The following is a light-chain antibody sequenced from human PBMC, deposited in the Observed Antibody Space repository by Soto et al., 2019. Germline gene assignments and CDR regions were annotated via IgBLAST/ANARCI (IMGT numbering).Light chain of an antibody. CDR1: SSDVGGYNY. Sequence: QSALTQPRSVSGSPGQSVTISCTGTSSDVGGYNYVSWYQQHPGKAPKLMIYDVSKRPSGVPDRFSGSQSGNTASLTISGLQAEYEADYYCCSYAGSYTPVVFGGGTKLTVL. J-gene: IGLJ2*01. CDR2: DVS. CDR3: CSYAGSYTPVV. V-gene: IGLV2-11*01.